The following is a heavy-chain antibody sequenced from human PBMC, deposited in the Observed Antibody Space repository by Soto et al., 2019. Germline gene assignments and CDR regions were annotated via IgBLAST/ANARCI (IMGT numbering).Heavy chain of an antibody. Sequence: QVQLVQSGAEVKKPGSSVKVSFKASGGTFSSYTISWVRQAPGQGLEWMGRIIPILGIANYAQKFQGRVTITADKSTSTAYMELSSLRSEDTAVYYCARDRGYCSGGSCYSESYYYYMDVWGKGTTVTVSS. CDR3: ARDRGYCSGGSCYSESYYYYMDV. J-gene: IGHJ6*03. V-gene: IGHV1-69*08. D-gene: IGHD2-15*01. CDR1: GGTFSSYT. CDR2: IIPILGIA.